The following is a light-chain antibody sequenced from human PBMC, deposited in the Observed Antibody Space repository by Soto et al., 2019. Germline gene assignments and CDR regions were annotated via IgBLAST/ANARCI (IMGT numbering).Light chain of an antibody. CDR1: QSVSNTH. Sequence: EIVLTQSPGSLSLSPGESATLSCRASQSVSNTHVAWYQQRPGQAPRLLIYDASRRDIGVPDRFSGGGSGTDFTLTVSGLEPEDFAVYFCHQYGTSPQTFGQGTKVEIK. J-gene: IGKJ1*01. V-gene: IGKV3-20*01. CDR3: HQYGTSPQT. CDR2: DAS.